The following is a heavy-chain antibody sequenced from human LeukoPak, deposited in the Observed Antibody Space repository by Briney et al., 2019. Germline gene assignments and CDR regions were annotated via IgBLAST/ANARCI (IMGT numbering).Heavy chain of an antibody. V-gene: IGHV3-23*01. CDR1: GFTFSSYA. Sequence: GGSLRLSCAASGFTFSSYAMKWVRQAPGKGLEWVSTISGSGGRTYYPDSVKGRFTISRDNSKNTLYLQMNSLRAEDTAVYYCAKGNKGGMIVPGERPKYFQEWGQGTLVTVSS. CDR2: ISGSGGRT. D-gene: IGHD3-10*01. CDR3: AKGNKGGMIVPGERPKYFQE. J-gene: IGHJ1*01.